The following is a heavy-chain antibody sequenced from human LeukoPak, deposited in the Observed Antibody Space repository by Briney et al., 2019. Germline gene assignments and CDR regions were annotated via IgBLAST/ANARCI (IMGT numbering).Heavy chain of an antibody. V-gene: IGHV1-69*13. D-gene: IGHD5-24*01. Sequence: ASVKVSCKASGGTFSSYAVSWVRQAPGQGLEWMGGIIPIFGTANYAQKFQGRVTITADESTSTAYMELSSLRSEDTAVYYCARDVGGGYNYDPLVWGQGTTVTVSS. J-gene: IGHJ6*02. CDR1: GGTFSSYA. CDR2: IIPIFGTA. CDR3: ARDVGGGYNYDPLV.